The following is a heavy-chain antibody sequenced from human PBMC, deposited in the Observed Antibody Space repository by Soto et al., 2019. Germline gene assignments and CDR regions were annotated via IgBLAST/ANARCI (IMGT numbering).Heavy chain of an antibody. CDR3: ARGVYDSSGYYPFYFDC. CDR1: VFTFSSYE. V-gene: IGHV3-48*03. Sequence: GSLRLSGAASVFTFSSYEMNWVRQAPGKGLEWVSYISSIGSTIYYADSVKGRFTISRDNAKNSLYLQMNSLRAEDTAVYYCARGVYDSSGYYPFYFDCWGQGTLVTVSS. CDR2: ISSIGSTI. D-gene: IGHD3-22*01. J-gene: IGHJ4*02.